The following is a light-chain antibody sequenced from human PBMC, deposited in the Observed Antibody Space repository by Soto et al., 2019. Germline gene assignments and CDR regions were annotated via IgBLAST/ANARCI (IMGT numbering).Light chain of an antibody. CDR1: QDIITW. V-gene: IGKV1-12*01. CDR3: QQTYSTLLT. J-gene: IGKJ4*01. CDR2: TAS. Sequence: DIQMTQSPSSVTASVVDRVTITCRASQDIITWLAWYQQKPGKAPNLLIYTASSLQSGVPSRFSGSGSGTDFTLTISSLQPEDFATYYCQQTYSTLLTFGGGTKVDIK.